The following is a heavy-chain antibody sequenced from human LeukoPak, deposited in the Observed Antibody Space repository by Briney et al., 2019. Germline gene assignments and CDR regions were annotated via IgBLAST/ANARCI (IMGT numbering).Heavy chain of an antibody. CDR2: IYYSGST. Sequence: SETLSLTCTVSGGSINSGGYYWNWIRQHPGKGLEWIGYIYYSGSTYYNPSLKSRVTISVDTSKNQFTLKLSSVTAADTAVYYCARDKESSGELEYWGQGTLVTVSS. V-gene: IGHV4-31*03. D-gene: IGHD6-19*01. CDR1: GGSINSGGYY. J-gene: IGHJ4*02. CDR3: ARDKESSGELEY.